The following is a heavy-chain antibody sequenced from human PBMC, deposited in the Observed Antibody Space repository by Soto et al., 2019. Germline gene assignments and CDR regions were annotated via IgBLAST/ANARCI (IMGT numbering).Heavy chain of an antibody. CDR1: GFTFSSYG. D-gene: IGHD3-10*01. CDR3: AKGGYYGSGSYYKGTYYYYGMDV. V-gene: IGHV3-30*18. J-gene: IGHJ6*02. CDR2: ISYDGSNK. Sequence: QVQLVESGGGVVQPGRSLRLSCAASGFTFSSYGMHWVRQAPGKGLEWVAVISYDGSNKYYADSVKGRFTISSDNSKNKLYLKMNSLRAEDTAVYYCAKGGYYGSGSYYKGTYYYYGMDVWGQGTTVTVSS.